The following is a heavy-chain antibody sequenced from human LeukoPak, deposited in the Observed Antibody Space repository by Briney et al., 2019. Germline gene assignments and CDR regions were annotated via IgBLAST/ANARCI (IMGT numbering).Heavy chain of an antibody. CDR3: AKGGITQYYYYYMDV. V-gene: IGHV3-43D*03. CDR2: ISWDGGST. D-gene: IGHD3-10*01. J-gene: IGHJ6*03. Sequence: PGGSLRLSCAASGFTFDDYAMHWVRQAPGKGLEWVSLISWDGGSTYYADSVKGRFTISRDNSKNSLYLQMNSLRAEDAALYYCAKGGITQYYYYYMDVWGKGTTVTVSS. CDR1: GFTFDDYA.